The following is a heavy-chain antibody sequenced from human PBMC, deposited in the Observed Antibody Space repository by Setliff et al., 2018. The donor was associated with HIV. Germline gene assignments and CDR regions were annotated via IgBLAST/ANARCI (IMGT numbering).Heavy chain of an antibody. D-gene: IGHD3-22*01. J-gene: IGHJ6*03. V-gene: IGHV4-59*01. CDR1: GDPISTYY. CDR2: VYYGGST. CDR3: ARGNYDTSDYYTNFYYYYMDV. Sequence: PSETLSLTCTVSGDPISTYYWSWVRKPPGKGLEWIGYVYYGGSTSYSPSLRGRVTISVDPSKNQFSLKLNSVTAADTAIYYCARGNYDTSDYYTNFYYYYMDVWGKGTAVTVSS.